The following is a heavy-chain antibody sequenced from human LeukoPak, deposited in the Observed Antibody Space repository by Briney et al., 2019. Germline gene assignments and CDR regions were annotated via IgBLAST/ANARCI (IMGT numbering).Heavy chain of an antibody. D-gene: IGHD3-3*01. Sequence: ASVNVSCKVSGLIFIELSFHWVRQAPGKGLEWMGGYDPEKDETVYAQKFQGRVTMTEDTSTDTVYMQLSSLRSEDTAIYYCTTNLISLFGVGYWGHGTLVTVSS. V-gene: IGHV1-24*01. J-gene: IGHJ4*01. CDR2: YDPEKDET. CDR1: GLIFIELS. CDR3: TTNLISLFGVGY.